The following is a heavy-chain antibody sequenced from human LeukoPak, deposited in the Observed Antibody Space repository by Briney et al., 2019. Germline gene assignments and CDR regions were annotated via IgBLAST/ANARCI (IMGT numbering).Heavy chain of an antibody. J-gene: IGHJ4*02. CDR3: ASRFLEWLLDY. D-gene: IGHD3-3*01. CDR1: GGSISCNNYY. Sequence: PSETLSLTCTVSGGSISCNNYYWGWIRQPPGKGLEWIGSIYYSGSTYYNPSLKSRVTISVDTSKYQFSLKLSSVTAADTAVYYCASRFLEWLLDYWGQGTLVNGSS. CDR2: IYYSGST. V-gene: IGHV4-39*01.